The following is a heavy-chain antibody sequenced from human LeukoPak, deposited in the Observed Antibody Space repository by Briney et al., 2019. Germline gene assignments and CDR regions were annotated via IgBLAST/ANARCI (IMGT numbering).Heavy chain of an antibody. V-gene: IGHV4-34*01. CDR3: ARAGKLSGSSFVDY. CDR1: GGSFSGYY. CDR2: INHSGST. D-gene: IGHD3-10*01. Sequence: SETLSLTCAVYGGSFSGYYWSWIRQPPGKGLEWIGEINHSGSTNHNPSLKSRVTISVDTSKNQFSLKLSSVTAADTAVYYCARAGKLSGSSFVDYWGQGTLVTVSS. J-gene: IGHJ4*02.